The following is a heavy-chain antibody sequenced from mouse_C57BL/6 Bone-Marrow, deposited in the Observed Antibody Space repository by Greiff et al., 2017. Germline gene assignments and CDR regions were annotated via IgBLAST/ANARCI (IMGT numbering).Heavy chain of an antibody. V-gene: IGHV1-81*01. CDR2: IYPRSGNT. CDR3: AREHYRCDY. D-gene: IGHD2-14*01. CDR1: GYTFTSYC. Sequence: VQGVESGAELARPGASVKLSCKASGYTFTSYCISWVKQRPGQGLEWIGEIYPRSGNTYYNAKFKGKATLTADKSSSTAYMELRSLTSEDSAVYFCAREHYRCDYWGQGTTLTVSS. J-gene: IGHJ2*01.